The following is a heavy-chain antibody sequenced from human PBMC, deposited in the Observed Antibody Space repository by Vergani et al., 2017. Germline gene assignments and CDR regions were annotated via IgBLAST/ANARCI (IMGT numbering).Heavy chain of an antibody. CDR2: IIPILGIE. CDR3: AGGVAGTGGWFDP. J-gene: IGHJ5*02. Sequence: QVQLVQSGAEVKKPGSSVKVSCKASGGTFSSYTISWVRQAPGQGLEWMGRIIPILGIENYAQKFQGRVTITADKSTSTAYMELSRLRSEDTAVYYWAGGVAGTGGWFDPWGQGTLVTVSS. CDR1: GGTFSSYT. V-gene: IGHV1-69*02. D-gene: IGHD6-19*01.